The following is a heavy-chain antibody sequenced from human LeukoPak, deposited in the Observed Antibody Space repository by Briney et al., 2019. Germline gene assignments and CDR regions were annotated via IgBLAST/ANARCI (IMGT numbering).Heavy chain of an antibody. D-gene: IGHD4-17*01. J-gene: IGHJ4*02. V-gene: IGHV4-4*07. CDR3: ASNYGDYMAVWDY. Sequence: PSETLSLTCTVSGVSGGSISIYYWSWIRQPAGKGLEWIGRIYPSGATNYNPSLKSRVTISVDKSKNQFSLKLTSVTAADTAVYYCASNYGDYMAVWDYWGQGTLVTVSS. CDR1: GGSISIYY. CDR2: IYPSGAT.